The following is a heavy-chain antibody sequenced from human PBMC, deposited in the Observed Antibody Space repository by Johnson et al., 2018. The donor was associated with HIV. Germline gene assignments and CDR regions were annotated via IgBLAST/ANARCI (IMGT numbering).Heavy chain of an antibody. J-gene: IGHJ3*02. CDR3: ARDGSQLADAFDI. CDR1: DFTVSGNY. CDR2: SGSGGST. D-gene: IGHD6-6*01. Sequence: VQLVESGGGLIQPGGSLRLSCAASDFTVSGNYMSWVRQAPGKGLEWVAAISGSGGSTYYADSVKGRFTISRDNSKNTLYLQMNSLRAEDTAVYYCARDGSQLADAFDIWGQGTMVTVSS. V-gene: IGHV3-66*03.